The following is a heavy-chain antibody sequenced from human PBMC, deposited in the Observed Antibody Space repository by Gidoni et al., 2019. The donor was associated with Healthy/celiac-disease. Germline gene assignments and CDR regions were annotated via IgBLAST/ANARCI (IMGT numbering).Heavy chain of an antibody. D-gene: IGHD6-19*01. Sequence: EVQLVESGGGLVKPGGSLRLSCAASGFTFSSYSMNWVRQAPGKGLEWVSSISSSSSYIYYADSVKGRFTISRDNAKNSLYLQMNSLRAEDTAVYYCARDEPQQWPFDYWVQGTLVTVSS. CDR2: ISSSSSYI. CDR1: GFTFSSYS. CDR3: ARDEPQQWPFDY. V-gene: IGHV3-21*01. J-gene: IGHJ4*02.